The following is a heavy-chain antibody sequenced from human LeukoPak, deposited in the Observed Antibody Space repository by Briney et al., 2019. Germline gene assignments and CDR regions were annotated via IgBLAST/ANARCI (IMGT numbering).Heavy chain of an antibody. V-gene: IGHV3-30*02. CDR1: GLSFSSYG. D-gene: IGHD2-2*01. Sequence: GGSLRLSCVASGLSFSSYGFHWVRQAPGKGLEWVAFLQNDGSNKYYADSVQGRFTISRDNAKNSLYLQMNSLRAEDTAVYYCARDCSSTSCYLGSGDYWGQGTLVTVSS. CDR2: LQNDGSNK. CDR3: ARDCSSTSCYLGSGDY. J-gene: IGHJ4*02.